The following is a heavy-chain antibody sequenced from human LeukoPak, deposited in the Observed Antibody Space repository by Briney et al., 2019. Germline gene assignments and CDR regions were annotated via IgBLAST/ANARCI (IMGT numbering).Heavy chain of an antibody. CDR3: ARVGYYDSSGHYEY. CDR2: VNPNSGGT. D-gene: IGHD3-22*01. V-gene: IGHV1-2*06. CDR1: GYTFTNYG. Sequence: GASVKVSCKASGYTFTNYGINWVRQAPGQGLEWMGRVNPNSGGTDYAQKFQGRVIMTRDTSISTAYMELSRLRSDDTAVYYCARVGYYDSSGHYEYWGQGTLVTVSS. J-gene: IGHJ4*02.